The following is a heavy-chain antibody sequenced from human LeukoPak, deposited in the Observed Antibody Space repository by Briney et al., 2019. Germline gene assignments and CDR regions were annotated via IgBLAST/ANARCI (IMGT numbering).Heavy chain of an antibody. D-gene: IGHD3-10*01. CDR1: GYTLTELS. CDR2: FDPEDGET. Sequence: ASVKVSCKVSGYTLTELSMHWVRQAPGKGLEWMGGFDPEDGETIYAQKFQGRVTMTEDTSTDTAYMELSSLRSEDTAGYYCATGIDYYGSGSYEFDYWGQGTLVTVSS. CDR3: ATGIDYYGSGSYEFDY. V-gene: IGHV1-24*01. J-gene: IGHJ4*02.